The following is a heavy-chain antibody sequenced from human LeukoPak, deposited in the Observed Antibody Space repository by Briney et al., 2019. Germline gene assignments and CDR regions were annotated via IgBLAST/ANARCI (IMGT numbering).Heavy chain of an antibody. D-gene: IGHD3-10*01. Sequence: SETLSLTCTVSGGSISSYYWCWIRQPPGKGLEWIGEINHSGSTNYNPSLKSRVTISVDTSKNQFSLKLSSVTAADTAVYYCARRSMVRGLDYWGQGTLVTVSS. J-gene: IGHJ4*02. CDR3: ARRSMVRGLDY. CDR1: GGSISSYY. CDR2: INHSGST. V-gene: IGHV4-34*01.